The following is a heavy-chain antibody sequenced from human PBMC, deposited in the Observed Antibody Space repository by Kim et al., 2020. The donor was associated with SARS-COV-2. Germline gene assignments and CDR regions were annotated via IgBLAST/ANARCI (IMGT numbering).Heavy chain of an antibody. Sequence: TYYADSVKGRFATSREKSENMLYLQMNSLRAEETAVYYCAKLHGSGNLDYWGQGTLVTVSS. CDR2: T. D-gene: IGHD3-10*01. CDR3: AKLHGSGNLDY. J-gene: IGHJ4*02. V-gene: IGHV3-23*01.